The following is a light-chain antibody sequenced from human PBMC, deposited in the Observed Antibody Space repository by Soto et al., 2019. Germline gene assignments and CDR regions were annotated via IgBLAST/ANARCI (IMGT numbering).Light chain of an antibody. J-gene: IGKJ3*01. V-gene: IGKV3-15*01. CDR3: QQYNDWPPFT. CDR2: GAS. CDR1: QTVSSN. Sequence: EIVMTQSPAPLSVSPGERATPSSRASQTVSSNLAWYQQKPGQAPRLLIHGASTRAAGIPARFSGSGSGTEFTLTISSLQSEDFAVYYCQQYNDWPPFTVGPGTRVDIK.